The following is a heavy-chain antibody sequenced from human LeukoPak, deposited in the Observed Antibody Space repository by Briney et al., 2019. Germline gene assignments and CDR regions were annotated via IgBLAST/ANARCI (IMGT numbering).Heavy chain of an antibody. D-gene: IGHD3-22*01. V-gene: IGHV1-2*02. CDR3: ARDRVIVGPSDGFDV. CDR2: ISPNSGGT. CDR1: GYTFTGYY. Sequence: ASVKVSCKASGYTFTGYYINWGRQAPGEGGERMGWISPNSGGTNYAQKFQGRVTISRDTSISTAYMELSRLRSDDTAVYYCARDRVIVGPSDGFDVWGQGTMVTVSS. J-gene: IGHJ3*01.